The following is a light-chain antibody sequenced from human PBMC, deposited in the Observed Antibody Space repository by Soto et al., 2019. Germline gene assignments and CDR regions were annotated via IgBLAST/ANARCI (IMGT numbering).Light chain of an antibody. CDR2: LNT. J-gene: IGLJ2*01. CDR1: RSNIGTYT. Sequence: QSVLTQPPSASGTPGQRVTISCSGTRSNIGTYTVNWYQHFPGTAPTLLIYLNTQRPSGVPHRFSGSKSGTSASLDISGLQSEDEAEYYCAAWDGSLSAVLFVGGTKLTVL. V-gene: IGLV1-44*01. CDR3: AAWDGSLSAVL.